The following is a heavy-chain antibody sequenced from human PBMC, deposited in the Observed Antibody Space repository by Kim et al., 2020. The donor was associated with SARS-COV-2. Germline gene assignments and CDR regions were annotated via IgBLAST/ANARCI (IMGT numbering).Heavy chain of an antibody. V-gene: IGHV4-39*01. CDR3: ARQGSHGAGRYYLDY. Sequence: SETLSLTCTVSGGSVSSSTCYWAWIRQPPGKGLEWIGSIYYSGSTYYNPSLKSRVTISVDTSKNQFSLKVTSVTAADTAVYYCARQGSHGAGRYYLDYWG. J-gene: IGHJ4*01. CDR1: GGSVSSSTCY. D-gene: IGHD3-10*01. CDR2: IYYSGST.